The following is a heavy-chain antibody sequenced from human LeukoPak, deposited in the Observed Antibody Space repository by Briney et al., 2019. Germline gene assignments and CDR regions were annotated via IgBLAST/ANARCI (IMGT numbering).Heavy chain of an antibody. J-gene: IGHJ4*02. Sequence: HSGGSLRLSCAASGFTFSSYSMNWVRQAPGKGLEWVSAISGSGGSTYYADSVKGRFTISRDNSKNTLYLQMNSLRAEDTAVYYCAKDVELWFDYWGQGTLVTVSS. CDR2: ISGSGGST. V-gene: IGHV3-23*01. CDR3: AKDVELWFDY. D-gene: IGHD5-18*01. CDR1: GFTFSSYS.